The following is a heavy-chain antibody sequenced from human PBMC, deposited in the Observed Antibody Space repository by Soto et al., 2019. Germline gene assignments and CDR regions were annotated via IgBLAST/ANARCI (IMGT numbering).Heavy chain of an antibody. D-gene: IGHD1-26*01. CDR3: ARHRKSGSYPLEAFDI. V-gene: IGHV5-51*01. Sequence: ASVKVSCKASGYIFTSYDINWVRQATGQGLEWMGIIYPFDSDTRYSPSFQGQVTFSVDKSIRTAYLQWSSLKASDTAMFYCARHRKSGSYPLEAFDIWGQGTMVTVSS. J-gene: IGHJ3*02. CDR2: IYPFDSDT. CDR1: GYIFTSYD.